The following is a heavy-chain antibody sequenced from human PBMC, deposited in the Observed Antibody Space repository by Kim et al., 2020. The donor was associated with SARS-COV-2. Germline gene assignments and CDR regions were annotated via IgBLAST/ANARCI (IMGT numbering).Heavy chain of an antibody. Sequence: GGSLRLSCAASGFTFDDYAMHWVRQPPGKGLEWVSGISWNSGRIGYAGSVKGRFTISRDNAKNSLYLQMNSLRTEDTALYYCAKSVGMLDDNSGYFPYSLDCGGQGTLVTVSS. J-gene: IGHJ4*02. CDR1: GFTFDDYA. D-gene: IGHD3-22*01. CDR2: ISWNSGRI. CDR3: AKSVGMLDDNSGYFPYSLDC. V-gene: IGHV3-9*01.